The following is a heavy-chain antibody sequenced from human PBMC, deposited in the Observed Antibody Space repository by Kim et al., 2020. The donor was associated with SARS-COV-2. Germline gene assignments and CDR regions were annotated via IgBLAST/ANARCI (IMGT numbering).Heavy chain of an antibody. Sequence: YAQKLQGRVTMTTDTSTSTAYMELRSLRSDDTAVYYCARVGYSYGTHFDYWGQGTLVTVSS. CDR3: ARVGYSYGTHFDY. V-gene: IGHV1-18*01. J-gene: IGHJ4*02. D-gene: IGHD5-18*01.